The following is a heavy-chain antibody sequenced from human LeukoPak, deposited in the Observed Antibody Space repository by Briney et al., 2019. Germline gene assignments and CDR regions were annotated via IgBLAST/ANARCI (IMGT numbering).Heavy chain of an antibody. Sequence: PSETLSLTCTVSGGSISSYYGSWIRQPAGKGLEGIGRIYTRGSTNYNPSLKSRVTISVDKSKNQFSLKLSSVTAAATAVYYCARVKTTVTNNNWFDPWGQGTLVTVSS. V-gene: IGHV4-4*07. CDR3: ARVKTTVTNNNWFDP. J-gene: IGHJ5*02. D-gene: IGHD4-17*01. CDR1: GGSISSYY. CDR2: IYTRGST.